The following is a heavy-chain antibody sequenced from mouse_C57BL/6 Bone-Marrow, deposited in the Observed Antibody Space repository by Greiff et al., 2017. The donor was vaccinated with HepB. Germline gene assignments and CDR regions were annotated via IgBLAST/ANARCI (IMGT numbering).Heavy chain of an antibody. CDR3: TTSGYTTWYVDG. J-gene: IGHJ1*03. V-gene: IGHV14-4*01. D-gene: IGHD2-2*01. CDR1: GFNITDDY. Sequence: VQLQQSGAELVRPGASVKLSCTASGFNITDDYLHWVKQRPEQGLEWIGWLDPGNGDTEYASKFQGKATITADPSSNTAYLQLSSLTSEDTAVYYCTTSGYTTWYVDGWGTGTTVTVSS. CDR2: LDPGNGDT.